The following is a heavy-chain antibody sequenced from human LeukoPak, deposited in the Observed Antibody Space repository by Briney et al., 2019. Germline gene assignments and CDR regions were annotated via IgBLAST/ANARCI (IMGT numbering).Heavy chain of an antibody. CDR3: AGSYYYDSGGYYHAYGDAFDI. Sequence: GGSLRLSCAASGFTFSSYDMHWVRQAPGKGLEWVAVISYDGSNKYYADSVKGRFTISRDNSKNTLYLQMNSLRAEDTALYSCAGSYYYDSGGYYHAYGDAFDIWGQGTMVTVSS. J-gene: IGHJ3*02. CDR1: GFTFSSYD. V-gene: IGHV3-30*03. D-gene: IGHD3-22*01. CDR2: ISYDGSNK.